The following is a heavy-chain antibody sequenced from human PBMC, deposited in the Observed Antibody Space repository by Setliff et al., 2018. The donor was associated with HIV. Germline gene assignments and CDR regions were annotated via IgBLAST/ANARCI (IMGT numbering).Heavy chain of an antibody. Sequence: ASVKVSCKVSGFTLTELYMHWVRQAPGKGLGWMGSFNPEDGKTIYAQKFQGRVTMIEDTSTYTAYMELSSLRSEDTAVYYCTTGLPLFCSGGSCLFAFWGQGTLVTVSS. CDR1: GFTLTELY. CDR3: TTGLPLFCSGGSCLFAF. J-gene: IGHJ4*02. D-gene: IGHD2-15*01. V-gene: IGHV1-24*01. CDR2: FNPEDGKT.